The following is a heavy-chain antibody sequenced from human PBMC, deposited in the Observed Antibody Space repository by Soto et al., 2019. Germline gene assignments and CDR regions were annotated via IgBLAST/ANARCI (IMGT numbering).Heavy chain of an antibody. D-gene: IGHD6-13*01. Sequence: GGSLRLSCAASGFTFSDYYMSWIRQVPGKGLEWVAYISGTSDSIPYADSVKGRFTISRDNAKNSLYLQMNSLRAEDTAVYYCARVAVLTAAGTSDYWGQGTLVTVSS. J-gene: IGHJ4*02. CDR2: ISGTSDSI. V-gene: IGHV3-11*06. CDR1: GFTFSDYY. CDR3: ARVAVLTAAGTSDY.